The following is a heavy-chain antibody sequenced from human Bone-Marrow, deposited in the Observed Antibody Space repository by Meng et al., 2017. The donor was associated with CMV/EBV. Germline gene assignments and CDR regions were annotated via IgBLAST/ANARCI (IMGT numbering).Heavy chain of an antibody. Sequence: SETLSLTCAVYGGSFSGYYWSWIRQPPGKGLEWIGEINHSGSTNYNPSLKSRVTISVDTSKNQFSLKLSPVTAADTAVYYCATQQLGPTYYYYGMDVWGQGTTVTGSS. CDR3: ATQQLGPTYYYYGMDV. J-gene: IGHJ6*02. V-gene: IGHV4-34*01. CDR2: INHSGST. CDR1: GGSFSGYY. D-gene: IGHD6-6*01.